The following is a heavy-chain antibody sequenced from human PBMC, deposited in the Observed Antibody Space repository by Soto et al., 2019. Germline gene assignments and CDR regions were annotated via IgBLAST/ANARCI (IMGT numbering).Heavy chain of an antibody. V-gene: IGHV4-39*01. Sequence: SETLSLTCTVSGGSISSSSYYWGWIRQPPGKGLEWIGSIYYSGSTYYNPSLKSRVTISVDTSKNQFSLKLSSVTAADTTVYYCARSVYGDYVFDYWGQGTLVTVSS. D-gene: IGHD4-17*01. J-gene: IGHJ4*02. CDR1: GGSISSSSYY. CDR2: IYYSGST. CDR3: ARSVYGDYVFDY.